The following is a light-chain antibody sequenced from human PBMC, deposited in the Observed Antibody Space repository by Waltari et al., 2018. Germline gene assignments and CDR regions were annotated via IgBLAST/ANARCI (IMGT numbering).Light chain of an antibody. CDR2: DDS. Sequence: SYVLTQPPSVSVAPGQTARISCGGNDIGSKSVLWYQQKSGQAPVLVVYDDSYRPSGIPERFSGSNSGNTATLTISRVDAGDEADYYCQVWDSGSDHYVFGPGTKVTVL. CDR3: QVWDSGSDHYV. V-gene: IGLV3-21*02. CDR1: DIGSKS. J-gene: IGLJ1*01.